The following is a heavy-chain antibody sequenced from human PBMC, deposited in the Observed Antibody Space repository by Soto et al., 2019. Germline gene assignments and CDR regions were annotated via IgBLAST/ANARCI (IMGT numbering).Heavy chain of an antibody. CDR2: IYYSGST. D-gene: IGHD3-22*01. CDR3: ARNPSPNYDDSSGYSLYFDS. J-gene: IGHJ4*02. CDR1: GGSISSSSYY. V-gene: IGHV4-39*01. Sequence: SETLSLTCTVSGGSISSSSYYWGWIRQPPGKGLEWIGSIYYSGSTYYNPSLKSRVTISVDTSKNQFSLKLSSVTAADTAVYYWARNPSPNYDDSSGYSLYFDSWGQGTLVTVSS.